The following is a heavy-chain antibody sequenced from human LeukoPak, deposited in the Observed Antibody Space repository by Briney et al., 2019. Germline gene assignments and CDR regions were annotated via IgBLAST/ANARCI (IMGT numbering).Heavy chain of an antibody. J-gene: IGHJ6*04. V-gene: IGHV4-39*07. CDR2: IYYSGST. CDR1: GGSISSSSYY. D-gene: IGHD5-18*01. Sequence: PSETLSLTCTVSGGSISSSSYYWGWIRQPPGKGLEWIGSIYYSGSTYYNPSLKSRVTISVDTSKNQFSLKLSSVTAADTAVYYCARRERDTQYWGKGTTVTVSS. CDR3: ARRERDTQY.